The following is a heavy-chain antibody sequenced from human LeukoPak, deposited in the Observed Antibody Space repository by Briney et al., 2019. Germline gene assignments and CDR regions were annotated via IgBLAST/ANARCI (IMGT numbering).Heavy chain of an antibody. D-gene: IGHD3-10*01. J-gene: IGHJ4*02. V-gene: IGHV1-2*02. CDR1: GFTFTGHY. Sequence: ASVKVSCKASGFTFTGHYMHWVRQAPGQGLEWMGWINGNSGATNYARNFQDRVTLTRDTSISTVYMELSRLRIDDTAAYYCARDFSWGVDYWGQGTLVTVSS. CDR3: ARDFSWGVDY. CDR2: INGNSGAT.